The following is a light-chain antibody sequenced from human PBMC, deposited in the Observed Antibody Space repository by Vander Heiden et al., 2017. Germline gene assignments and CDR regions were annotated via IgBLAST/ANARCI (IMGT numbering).Light chain of an antibody. V-gene: IGKV1-8*01. CDR1: QDISSY. CDR3: QQDDNYPFT. CDR2: DAS. J-gene: IGKJ3*01. Sequence: AIRMTQSPSSFSASTGDRVTITCRASQDISSYLAWYQQKPGKAPKLLIFDASTMQSGAPSRFSGSGSGTDFTLTIDCLQSEDFGTYYCQQDDNYPFTFGPGTRVDIK.